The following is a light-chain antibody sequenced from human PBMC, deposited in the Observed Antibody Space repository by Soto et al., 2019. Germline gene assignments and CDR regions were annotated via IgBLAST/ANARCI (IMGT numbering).Light chain of an antibody. CDR1: QSISSY. Sequence: IQMTQSPSSLSAAVGDRVTITRRASQSISSYLNCYQQKPGKAPKLLIYAASSLKSGVPSRFTGSGLGPDFTPNISSLQPDDFASDSCPQRYSTSMTFGKETTVAIK. CDR3: PQRYSTSMT. J-gene: IGKJ1*01. V-gene: IGKV1-39*01. CDR2: AAS.